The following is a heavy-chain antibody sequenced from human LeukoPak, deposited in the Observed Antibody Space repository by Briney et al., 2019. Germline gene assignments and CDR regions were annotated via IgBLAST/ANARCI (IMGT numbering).Heavy chain of an antibody. CDR1: GFTFRNYW. V-gene: IGHV3-7*04. Sequence: GGSLRLSCVASGFTFRNYWMTWVRQAPGKGLEWVANIRQDGGEIYYLDSVKGRLTISRDNTKNSLYLQMNSLRGEDTAVYYCARDGYSGNYYDYWGQGTLVTVSS. J-gene: IGHJ4*02. CDR3: ARDGYSGNYYDY. CDR2: IRQDGGEI. D-gene: IGHD1-26*01.